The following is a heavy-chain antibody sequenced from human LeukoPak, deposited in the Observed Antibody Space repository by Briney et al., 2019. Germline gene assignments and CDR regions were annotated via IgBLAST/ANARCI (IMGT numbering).Heavy chain of an antibody. CDR1: GFTFSSYG. Sequence: PGRSLRLSCAASGFTFSSYGMHWVRQAPGKGLEWVALIWYDGSNQSYADSVKGRFTISRDNSKHTLFLQVNSLRAEDTAVYYCARDGSIRRGYPYYFDYWGQGTLVTVSS. CDR2: IWYDGSNQ. V-gene: IGHV3-33*01. J-gene: IGHJ4*02. D-gene: IGHD3-3*01. CDR3: ARDGSIRRGYPYYFDY.